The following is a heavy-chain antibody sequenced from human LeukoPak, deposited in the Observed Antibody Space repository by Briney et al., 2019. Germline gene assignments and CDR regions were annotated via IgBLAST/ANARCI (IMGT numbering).Heavy chain of an antibody. J-gene: IGHJ4*02. V-gene: IGHV3-9*01. CDR1: GFTFDDYA. D-gene: IGHD3-10*01. CDR3: AKSTEGYYGSGSYTDY. Sequence: PGRSLRLYCAASGFTFDDYAMHWVRQAPGKGLEWVSGISWNSGSIGYADSVKGRFTISRDNAKNSLYLQMNSLRAEDTALYYCAKSTEGYYGSGSYTDYWGQGTLVTVSS. CDR2: ISWNSGSI.